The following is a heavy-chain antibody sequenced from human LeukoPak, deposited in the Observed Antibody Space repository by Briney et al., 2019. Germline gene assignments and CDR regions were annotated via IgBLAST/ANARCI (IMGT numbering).Heavy chain of an antibody. CDR1: GFTFGDFP. J-gene: IGHJ4*02. CDR2: IRAKAYGGTA. D-gene: IGHD1-26*01. Sequence: GGSLRLSCSTSGFTFGDFPLAWVRQAPGKGLEWVGYIRAKAYGGTAEYAPSVKGRFFVSRDDSKGIARLEMNDLKSEDTAVYYCTRGSGRFEYWGQGTLVTVSS. V-gene: IGHV3-49*04. CDR3: TRGSGRFEY.